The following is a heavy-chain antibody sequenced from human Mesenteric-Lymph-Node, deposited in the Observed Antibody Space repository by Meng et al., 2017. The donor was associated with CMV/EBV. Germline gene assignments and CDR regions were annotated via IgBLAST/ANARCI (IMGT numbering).Heavy chain of an antibody. D-gene: IGHD4-17*01. V-gene: IGHV4-31*02. Sequence: GGSISIGGYYWSWIRQHPGKGLEWVGYIHYSGTTYYKPYLKGRVTISVDTSKNQFSLKLSSVTAADTAVYYCAREGFSTVTTSCFDPWGQGTLVTVSS. CDR1: GGSISIGGYY. CDR3: AREGFSTVTTSCFDP. J-gene: IGHJ5*02. CDR2: IHYSGTT.